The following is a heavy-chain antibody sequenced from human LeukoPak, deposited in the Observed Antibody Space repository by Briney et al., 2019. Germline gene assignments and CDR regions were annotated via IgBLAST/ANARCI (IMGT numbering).Heavy chain of an antibody. CDR1: GFTFSNYW. CDR3: AREPIVGVHFDY. V-gene: IGHV3-74*01. Sequence: GGSLRLSCAASGFTFSNYWMHWVRQAPGKGLVWVSRINSDGSSTNYADSVKGRFTISRDNAKNTLYLQMNSLRPEDTAVYYCAREPIVGVHFDYWGQGTLVTVSS. J-gene: IGHJ4*02. CDR2: INSDGSST. D-gene: IGHD1-26*01.